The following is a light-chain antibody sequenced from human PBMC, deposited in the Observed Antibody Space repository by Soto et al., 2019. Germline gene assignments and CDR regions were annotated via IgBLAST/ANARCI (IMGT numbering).Light chain of an antibody. CDR1: QTINNMY. J-gene: IGKJ2*01. Sequence: DIVLTQSPGTLSLSPGETATLYCRTSQTINNMYLAWYQQKPGQAPRLLIYGASSSATGIPDRFSGSGSGTDFTLTISRQEPEDSAVYYCQQYGGSLYIFGQGTRLEI. CDR3: QQYGGSLYI. V-gene: IGKV3-20*01. CDR2: GAS.